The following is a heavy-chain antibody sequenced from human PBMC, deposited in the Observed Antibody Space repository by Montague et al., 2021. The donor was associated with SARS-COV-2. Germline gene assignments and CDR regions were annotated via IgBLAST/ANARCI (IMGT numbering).Heavy chain of an antibody. V-gene: IGHV4-59*08. CDR1: GGSISSYY. D-gene: IGHD3-3*01. J-gene: IGHJ6*02. CDR3: ARRSLTLRWYGMDV. Sequence: SETLSLTCTVSGGSISSYYWSWIRQPPGKGLEWIGYIYYSGSTNYNPSLKSRVTISVDTSKNQFSLKLSSVTAADTAVYYCARRSLTLRWYGMDVWGRGTTVTVSS. CDR2: IYYSGST.